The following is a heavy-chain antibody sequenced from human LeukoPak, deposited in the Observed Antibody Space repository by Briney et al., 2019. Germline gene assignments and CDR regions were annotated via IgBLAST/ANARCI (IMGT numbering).Heavy chain of an antibody. V-gene: IGHV4-59*08. D-gene: IGHD3-9*01. Sequence: SETLSLTCTVSGGSISSYYWSWIRQPPGKGLEWIGYIYYSGSTNYNPSLESRVTISVDTSKNQFSLKLSSVTAADTAVYYCARQGGDDILTGPDAFDIWGQGTMVTVSS. CDR2: IYYSGST. CDR1: GGSISSYY. CDR3: ARQGGDDILTGPDAFDI. J-gene: IGHJ3*02.